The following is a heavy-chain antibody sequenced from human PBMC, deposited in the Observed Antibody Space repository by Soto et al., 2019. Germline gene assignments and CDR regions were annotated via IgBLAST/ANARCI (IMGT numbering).Heavy chain of an antibody. J-gene: IGHJ4*02. Sequence: GGSLRLSCAASGFTFSDYYMSWIRQAPGKGLEWVSYISSSDSIIYYADSVKGRFTISRDDAKNSLYLQMNSLRAEDTAVYYCARDLGYYDSSGYFDYWGQGTLVTVSS. CDR2: ISSSDSII. CDR3: ARDLGYYDSSGYFDY. V-gene: IGHV3-11*01. CDR1: GFTFSDYY. D-gene: IGHD3-22*01.